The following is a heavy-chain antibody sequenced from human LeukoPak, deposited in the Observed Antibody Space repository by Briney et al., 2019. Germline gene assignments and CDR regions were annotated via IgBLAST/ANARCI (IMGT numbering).Heavy chain of an antibody. Sequence: SETLSLTCTVSGGSISSSSYYWGWIRQPPGKGLEWIGSIYYSGSTYYNPSLKSRVTISVDTSKNQFSLKLRSVTAADTAVYYCARVTTVTPGYFDYWGQGTLVTVSS. V-gene: IGHV4-39*01. CDR3: ARVTTVTPGYFDY. CDR2: IYYSGST. CDR1: GGSISSSSYY. D-gene: IGHD4-17*01. J-gene: IGHJ4*02.